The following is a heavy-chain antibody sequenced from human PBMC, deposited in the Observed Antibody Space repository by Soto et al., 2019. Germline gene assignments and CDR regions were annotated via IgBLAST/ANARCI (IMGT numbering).Heavy chain of an antibody. J-gene: IGHJ5*02. V-gene: IGHV4-38-2*01. Sequence: PSETLSLTCAVSGYSISSGYYWGWIRQPPGKGLEWIGSIYHSGSTYYNPSLKSRVTISVDTSKNQFSLKLSSVTAADTAVYYCASSTGDSSGWYWSWFDPWGQGTLVTVSS. D-gene: IGHD6-19*01. CDR1: GYSISSGYY. CDR2: IYHSGST. CDR3: ASSTGDSSGWYWSWFDP.